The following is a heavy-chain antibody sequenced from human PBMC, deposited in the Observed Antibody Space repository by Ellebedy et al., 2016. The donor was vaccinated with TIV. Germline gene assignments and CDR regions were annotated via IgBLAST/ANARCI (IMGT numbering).Heavy chain of an antibody. Sequence: SVKVSCXASGGTFSSYAISWVRQAPGQGLEWMGRIIPILGIANYAQKFQGRVTITADKSTSTAYMELSSLRSEDTAVYYCAREDGLVGANTGVAAFDIWGQGTMVTVSS. V-gene: IGHV1-69*04. D-gene: IGHD1-26*01. CDR3: AREDGLVGANTGVAAFDI. J-gene: IGHJ3*02. CDR1: GGTFSSYA. CDR2: IIPILGIA.